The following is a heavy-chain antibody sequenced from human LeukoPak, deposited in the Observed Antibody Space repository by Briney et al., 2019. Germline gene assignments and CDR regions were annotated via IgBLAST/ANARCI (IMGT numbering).Heavy chain of an antibody. D-gene: IGHD6-19*01. CDR2: IYHSGST. J-gene: IGHJ3*02. CDR1: GGSISSSNW. CDR3: ATLYSSGWYGTFDI. V-gene: IGHV4-4*02. Sequence: PSETLSLTCAVSGGSISSSNWWSWVRQPPGKGLEWIGEIYHSGSTNYNPSLKSRVTISVDKSKNQFSLKLNSVTAADTAVYYCATLYSSGWYGTFDIWGQGTMVTVSS.